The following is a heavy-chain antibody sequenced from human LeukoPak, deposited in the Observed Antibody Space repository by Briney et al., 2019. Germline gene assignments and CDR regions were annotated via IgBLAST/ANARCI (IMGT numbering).Heavy chain of an antibody. CDR3: ARDSRSCSSTSCYLNWFDP. Sequence: GGSLRLSCAASGFTFSNYAMHWVRQAPGKGLEWVAFIRYDGSNKYYADSVKGRFTISRDNSKNTLYLQMNSLRAEDTAVYYCARDSRSCSSTSCYLNWFDPWGQGTLVTVSS. J-gene: IGHJ5*02. D-gene: IGHD2-2*01. CDR1: GFTFSNYA. V-gene: IGHV3-30*02. CDR2: IRYDGSNK.